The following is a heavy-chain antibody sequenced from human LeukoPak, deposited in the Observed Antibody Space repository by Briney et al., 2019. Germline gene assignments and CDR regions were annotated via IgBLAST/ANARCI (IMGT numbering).Heavy chain of an antibody. CDR1: GFRFSGYW. CDR3: ASSRSYNWFDP. Sequence: PGGSLRLSCAASGFRFSGYWMHWVRQAPGKGLVWVSRINSDGSSTQYADSVKGRFTISRDNAKNTLCLQMNSLRVEDTAVYYCASSRSYNWFDPWGQGALVTVSS. J-gene: IGHJ5*02. V-gene: IGHV3-74*03. CDR2: INSDGSST.